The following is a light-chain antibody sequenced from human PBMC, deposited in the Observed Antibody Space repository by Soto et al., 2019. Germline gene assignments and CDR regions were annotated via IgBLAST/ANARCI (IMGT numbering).Light chain of an antibody. CDR3: AAWDDSLNGLYV. V-gene: IGLV1-44*01. Sequence: QSVLTQPTSASGTPGQRVTLSCSGSSSNIGSNTVNWYQQLPGTAPKLLIYSNNQRPSGVPDRFSGSKSGTSASLAISGLQSEDEADYYCAAWDDSLNGLYVFGTGTKVTVL. J-gene: IGLJ1*01. CDR1: SSNIGSNT. CDR2: SNN.